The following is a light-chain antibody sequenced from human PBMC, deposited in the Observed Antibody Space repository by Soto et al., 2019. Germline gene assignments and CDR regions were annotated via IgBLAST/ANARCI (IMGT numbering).Light chain of an antibody. Sequence: QSVMTQPPSVSAAPGQKVTISCSGSSYNIGGNSVTWYQHLPGTAPKLLIYDDNKRPSGIPDRFSGSKSGTSDTLGITGFQTGDEADYYCGSWDSSLRAYVFGTGTKVTVL. CDR1: SYNIGGNS. CDR3: GSWDSSLRAYV. J-gene: IGLJ1*01. CDR2: DDN. V-gene: IGLV1-51*01.